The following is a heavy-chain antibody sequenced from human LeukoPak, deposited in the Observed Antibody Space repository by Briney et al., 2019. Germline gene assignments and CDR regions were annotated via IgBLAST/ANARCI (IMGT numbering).Heavy chain of an antibody. CDR1: GGTFSSYA. D-gene: IGHD1-1*01. CDR2: IIPIFGTA. Sequence: SVKVSCKASGGTFSSYAISWVRQAPGQGLEWMGGIIPIFGTANYAQKFQGRVTITTDESTSTAYMELSSLRAEDTAVYYCARRGVQLQRISWFDPWGQGTLVTVSS. CDR3: ARRGVQLQRISWFDP. J-gene: IGHJ5*02. V-gene: IGHV1-69*05.